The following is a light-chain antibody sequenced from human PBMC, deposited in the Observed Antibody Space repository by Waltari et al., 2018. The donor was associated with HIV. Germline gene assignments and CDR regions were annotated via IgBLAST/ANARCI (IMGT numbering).Light chain of an antibody. Sequence: DIQMTQSPYSLSASVGDRLTVTCRASQGVRNELAWFQQKPGQAPQRLIYAASHLQSGVPSRFSGSGSETYFTLTITDLQPEDSATYFCLQHNSYPLITFGQGTRLEI. V-gene: IGKV1-17*02. J-gene: IGKJ5*01. CDR1: QGVRNE. CDR2: AAS. CDR3: LQHNSYPLIT.